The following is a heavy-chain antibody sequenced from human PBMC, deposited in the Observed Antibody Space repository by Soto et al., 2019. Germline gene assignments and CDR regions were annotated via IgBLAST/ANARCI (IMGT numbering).Heavy chain of an antibody. Sequence: QVQLVESGGGVVQPGRSLRLSCAASGFTFSSYAMHWVRQAPGKGLEWVAVISYDGSNKYYADSVKGRFTISRDNSKNTLYLQMNSLRAEDTAVYYCARDLSPRGYNGDDAFDIWGQGTMVTVSS. CDR1: GFTFSSYA. CDR2: ISYDGSNK. CDR3: ARDLSPRGYNGDDAFDI. V-gene: IGHV3-30-3*01. D-gene: IGHD5-12*01. J-gene: IGHJ3*02.